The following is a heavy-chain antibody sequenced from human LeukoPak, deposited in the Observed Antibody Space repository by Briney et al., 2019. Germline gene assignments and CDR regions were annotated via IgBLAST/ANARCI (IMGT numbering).Heavy chain of an antibody. CDR2: IYHSGST. CDR1: GYSISSGYY. Sequence: SETLSLTCTVSGYSISSGYYWGWIRQPPGKGLEWIGSIYHSGSTYYNPSLKSRVTISVDASKNQFSLKLSSVTAADTAVYYCARHDSGGYCSGGSCLGYYYMDVWGKGTTVTISS. CDR3: ARHDSGGYCSGGSCLGYYYMDV. D-gene: IGHD2-15*01. V-gene: IGHV4-38-2*02. J-gene: IGHJ6*03.